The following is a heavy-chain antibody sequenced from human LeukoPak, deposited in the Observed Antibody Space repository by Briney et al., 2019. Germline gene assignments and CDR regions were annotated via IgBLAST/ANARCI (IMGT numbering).Heavy chain of an antibody. V-gene: IGHV3-30-3*01. D-gene: IGHD5-12*01. CDR2: ISNDGTNK. Sequence: GGSLRLSCAASGFTFSSYDIHWGRQAPGKGLEWVAVISNDGTNKHYADSVKGRFTVSRDNSKNTLYLQMNSLKAEDTGVYYCARDSSGYGYYFDYWGQGTLVTVSS. J-gene: IGHJ4*02. CDR3: ARDSSGYGYYFDY. CDR1: GFTFSSYD.